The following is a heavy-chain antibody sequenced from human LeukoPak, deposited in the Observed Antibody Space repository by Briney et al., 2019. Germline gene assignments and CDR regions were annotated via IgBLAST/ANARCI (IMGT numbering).Heavy chain of an antibody. Sequence: SESLSLTCTVSGGSISSYYGSWIRQPPGKGLEWIGYIYYSGSTNYNPSLKSRVTISVDTSKNQFSLKLSSVTAADTAVYYCARDYYDSSGYFLDYWGQGTLVTVSS. J-gene: IGHJ4*02. CDR3: ARDYYDSSGYFLDY. CDR1: GGSISSYY. CDR2: IYYSGST. V-gene: IGHV4-59*01. D-gene: IGHD3-22*01.